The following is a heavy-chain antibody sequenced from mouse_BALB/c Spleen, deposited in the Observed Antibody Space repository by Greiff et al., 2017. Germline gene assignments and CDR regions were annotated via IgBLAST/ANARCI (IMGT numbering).Heavy chain of an antibody. D-gene: IGHD1-1*01. J-gene: IGHJ4*01. Sequence: QVQLKESGPGLVAPSQSLSITCTVSGFSLTGYGVNWVRQPPGKGLEWLGMIWGDGSTDYNSALKSRLSISKDNSKSQVFLKMNSLQTDDTARYYSARGGAYYGRAMENRGQGTSETVSS. V-gene: IGHV2-6-7*01. CDR3: ARGGAYYGRAMEN. CDR2: IWGDGST. CDR1: GFSLTGYG.